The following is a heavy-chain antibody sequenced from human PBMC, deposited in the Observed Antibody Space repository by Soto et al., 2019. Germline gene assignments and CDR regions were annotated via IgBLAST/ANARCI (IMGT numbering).Heavy chain of an antibody. Sequence: QVQLVQSGAEVKKPGASVKVSCKASGYTFTSNYMHCVRQAPGQGLEWMGLIHPTDGSTWYAEKVQGTHTIPRDTATSTDSMDLSSLRSDDTAIYYCARDNSWDYGSGLMAWWFDPWGQGTLVTVSS. V-gene: IGHV1-46*01. CDR1: GYTFTSNY. J-gene: IGHJ5*02. CDR3: ARDNSWDYGSGLMAWWFDP. CDR2: IHPTDGST. D-gene: IGHD3-10*01.